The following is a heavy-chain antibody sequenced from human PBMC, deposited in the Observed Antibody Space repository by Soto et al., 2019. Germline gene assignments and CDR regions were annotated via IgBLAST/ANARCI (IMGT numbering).Heavy chain of an antibody. V-gene: IGHV1-2*02. CDR3: ARERYQVISDGMDV. D-gene: IGHD2-2*01. Sequence: ASVKVSCKASGYTFTGCHIHWVREAPGQGLEWMGWINPQTGGTSYAQKFQGRVTLSRDTSINTAYLELSRLRFDDAAVYFCARERYQVISDGMDVWGQGTTVTVSS. CDR1: GYTFTGCH. J-gene: IGHJ6*02. CDR2: INPQTGGT.